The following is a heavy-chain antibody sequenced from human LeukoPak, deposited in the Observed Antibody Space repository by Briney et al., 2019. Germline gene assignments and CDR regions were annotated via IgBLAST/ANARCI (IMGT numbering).Heavy chain of an antibody. CDR1: GGSISIYY. D-gene: IGHD5-12*01. CDR3: ARGIVATLFDY. V-gene: IGHV4-59*01. J-gene: IGHJ4*02. Sequence: SETLSLTCTVSGGSISIYYWSWIRQPPGKGLEWIGYIYYSGSTNYNPSLKSRVTISVDTSKNQFSLKLSSVTAADTAVYYCARGIVATLFDYWGQGTLVTVSS. CDR2: IYYSGST.